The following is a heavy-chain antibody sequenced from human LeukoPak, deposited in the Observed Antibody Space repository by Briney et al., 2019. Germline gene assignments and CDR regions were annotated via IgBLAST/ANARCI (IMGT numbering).Heavy chain of an antibody. J-gene: IGHJ6*02. CDR3: ARIGVVPHYYYGMDV. Sequence: SETLSLTCAVYGGSFSGYYWSWIRQPPGKGLEWIGEINHSGSTNYNPSLKSRVTISVDTSKNQFSLKLSSVTAADTAVYYCARIGVVPHYYYGMDVWGQGTTVTVSS. V-gene: IGHV4-34*01. D-gene: IGHD2-15*01. CDR2: INHSGST. CDR1: GGSFSGYY.